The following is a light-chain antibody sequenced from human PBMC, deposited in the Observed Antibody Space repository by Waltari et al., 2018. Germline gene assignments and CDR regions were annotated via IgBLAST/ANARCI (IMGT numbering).Light chain of an antibody. Sequence: PSGVPDRFSGSKSGTSASLAITGLQAEDEGDYHCQSYDRLSASVVFGGGTKLTVL. CDR3: QSYDRLSASVV. V-gene: IGLV1-40*01. J-gene: IGLJ2*01.